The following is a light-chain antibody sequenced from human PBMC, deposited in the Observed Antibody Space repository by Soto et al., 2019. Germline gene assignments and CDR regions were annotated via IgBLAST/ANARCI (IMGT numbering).Light chain of an antibody. J-gene: IGKJ2*01. CDR1: QDISKY. V-gene: IGKV1-33*01. CDR2: HSS. Sequence: DIQMTQSPASLSASVGDTVTITCQASQDISKYLNWYQQKPGKAPKLLIYHSSNLETGVPSRFSGSGSGTHFTLTISSLQPEDIATYFCQQYDSFPRTFGQGTKVDIK. CDR3: QQYDSFPRT.